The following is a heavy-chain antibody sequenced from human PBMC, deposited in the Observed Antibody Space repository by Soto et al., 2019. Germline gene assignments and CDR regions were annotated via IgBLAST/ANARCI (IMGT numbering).Heavy chain of an antibody. V-gene: IGHV1-2*02. Sequence: AAVKVSCKASGYTFTGYYMHWVRQAPGQGLEWMGWINPNSGGTNYAQKFQGRVTMTRDTSISTAYMELSRLRSDDTAVYYCARVGVHNYGMDVWGQGTTVTVSS. CDR3: ARVGVHNYGMDV. CDR2: INPNSGGT. J-gene: IGHJ6*02. D-gene: IGHD3-3*01. CDR1: GYTFTGYY.